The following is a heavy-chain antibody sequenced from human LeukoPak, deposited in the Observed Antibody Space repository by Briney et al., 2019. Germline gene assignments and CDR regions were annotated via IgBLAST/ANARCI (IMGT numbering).Heavy chain of an antibody. J-gene: IGHJ6*02. CDR1: GYTFTGYY. Sequence: ASVKVSCKASGYTFTGYYMHWVRQAPGQGLEWMGWINPNSGGTNYAQKFQGWVTMTRDTSISTAYMELSRLRSDDTAVYYCARDNRNDYYGSGSYYTCYYGMDVWGQGTTVTVSS. CDR3: ARDNRNDYYGSGSYYTCYYGMDV. CDR2: INPNSGGT. V-gene: IGHV1-2*04. D-gene: IGHD3-10*01.